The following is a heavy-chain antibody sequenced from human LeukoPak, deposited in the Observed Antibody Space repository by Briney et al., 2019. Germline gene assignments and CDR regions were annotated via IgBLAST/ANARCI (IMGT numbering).Heavy chain of an antibody. CDR1: GLPFSTYS. J-gene: IGHJ4*02. D-gene: IGHD1/OR15-1a*01. CDR3: VTRASVNGKTRF. V-gene: IGHV3-21*01. CDR2: ISRTSIYI. Sequence: GGSLRLSCAASGLPFSTYSMNWVRQAQGKGLEWVSTISRTSIYIYDAASLKARFTISSDNANNSLYLQMNNVRDDDTAVYYCVTRASVNGKTRFWGQGTLVTVSS.